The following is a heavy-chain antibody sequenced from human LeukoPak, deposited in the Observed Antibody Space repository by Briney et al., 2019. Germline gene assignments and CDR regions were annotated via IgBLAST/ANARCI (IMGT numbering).Heavy chain of an antibody. Sequence: PGGSLRLSCAAPGFTFSSYGMHWVRQAPGKGLEWVSSISSSSSSYIYYADSVKGRFTISRDNAKNSLYLQMNSLRAEDTAVYYCARDLPMRYCSSTSCYTFTEGYFDLWGRGTLVTVSS. J-gene: IGHJ2*01. CDR3: ARDLPMRYCSSTSCYTFTEGYFDL. CDR1: GFTFSSYG. V-gene: IGHV3-21*01. CDR2: ISSSSSSYI. D-gene: IGHD2-2*02.